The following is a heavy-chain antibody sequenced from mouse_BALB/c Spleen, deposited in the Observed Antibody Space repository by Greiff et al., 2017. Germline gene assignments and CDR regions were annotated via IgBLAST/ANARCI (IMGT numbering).Heavy chain of an antibody. CDR3: ARDHYYGSSYRFAY. Sequence: EVQLQQSGGGLVQPGGSLKLSCAASGFTFSSYGMSWVRQTPDKRLELVATINSNGGSTYYPDSVKGRFTISRDNAKNTLYLQMSSLKSEDTAMYYCARDHYYGSSYRFAYWGQGTLVTVSA. V-gene: IGHV5-6-3*01. J-gene: IGHJ3*01. CDR2: INSNGGST. CDR1: GFTFSSYG. D-gene: IGHD1-1*01.